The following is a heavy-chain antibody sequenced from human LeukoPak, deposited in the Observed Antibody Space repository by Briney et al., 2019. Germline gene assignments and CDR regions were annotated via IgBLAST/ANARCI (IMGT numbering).Heavy chain of an antibody. CDR3: ARGVEYSSSSGLGY. CDR1: GGSISSYY. J-gene: IGHJ4*02. V-gene: IGHV4-59*01. CDR2: IYYSGST. D-gene: IGHD6-6*01. Sequence: SETLSLTCTVSGGSISSYYWSWIRQPPGKGLEWIGYIYYSGSTNYNPSLKSRVTISVDTSKNQFSLKLSSVTAADAAVYYCARGVEYSSSSGLGYWGQGTLVTVSS.